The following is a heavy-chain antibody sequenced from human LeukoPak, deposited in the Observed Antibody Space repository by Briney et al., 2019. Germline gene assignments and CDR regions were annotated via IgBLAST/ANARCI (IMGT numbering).Heavy chain of an antibody. CDR1: VDTFSIYA. Sequence: ASVRVSCKPSVDTFSIYAICWVRQAPGQGLEWMGGIIPIFGTGNYEQKFQGRVTITEDESTSTAYMELSSLRSEDTAVYYCARASSSYYYYMDVWGKGTTVTVSS. CDR3: ARASSSYYYYMDV. V-gene: IGHV1-69*13. CDR2: IIPIFGTG. J-gene: IGHJ6*03. D-gene: IGHD6-13*01.